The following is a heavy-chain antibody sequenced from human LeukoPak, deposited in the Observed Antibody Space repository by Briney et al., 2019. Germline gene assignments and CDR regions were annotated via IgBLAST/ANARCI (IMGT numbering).Heavy chain of an antibody. V-gene: IGHV4-59*01. CDR1: GGSISSYY. D-gene: IGHD2-15*01. CDR3: AREGRYYCSCGDCRYNWCDP. Sequence: SSESLSLTCSVSGGSISSYYWSWIWQPPEKRLEWIGCIYYSGSTNYNPSLKSRVTISVETSKNQYSVKLSSVTAADTAVYYVAREGRYYCSCGDCRYNWCDPWGQGTLVTVSS. CDR2: IYYSGST. J-gene: IGHJ5*02.